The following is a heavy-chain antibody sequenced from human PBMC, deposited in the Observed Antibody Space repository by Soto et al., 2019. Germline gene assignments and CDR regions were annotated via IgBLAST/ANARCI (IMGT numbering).Heavy chain of an antibody. CDR3: AREDCTNGVCYGGWFDP. D-gene: IGHD2-8*01. CDR2: IWYDGSNK. J-gene: IGHJ5*02. V-gene: IGHV3-33*01. CDR1: GFTFSSYG. Sequence: QVQLVESGGGVVQPGRSLRLSCAASGFTFSSYGMHWVRQAPGKGLEWVAVIWYDGSNKYYAYSVKGRFTISRDNSKNTLYLQLNSLRAEDTAVYYCAREDCTNGVCYGGWFDPWGQGTLVTVAS.